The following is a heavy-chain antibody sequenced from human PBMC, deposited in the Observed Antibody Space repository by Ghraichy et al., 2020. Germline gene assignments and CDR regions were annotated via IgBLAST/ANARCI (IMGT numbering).Heavy chain of an antibody. CDR3: ARFVATSLY. Sequence: GESLNISCAASGFTFSSYWMHWVRQAPGKGLVWVSRINSDGSSTSYADSVKGRFTISRDNAKNTLYLQMNSLRAEDTAVYYCARFVATSLYWGQGTLVTVSS. D-gene: IGHD2-15*01. V-gene: IGHV3-74*01. CDR2: INSDGSST. CDR1: GFTFSSYW. J-gene: IGHJ4*02.